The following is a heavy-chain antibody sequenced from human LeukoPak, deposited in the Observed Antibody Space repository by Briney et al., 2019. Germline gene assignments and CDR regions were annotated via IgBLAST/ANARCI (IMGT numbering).Heavy chain of an antibody. Sequence: ASVKVSCKASGYTFTGYYMHWVRQAPGQGLEWMGWINPNSGGTDYAQKFQGRVTMTRDTSISTAYMELRRLRSDDTAVYYCARDRWQQLDWFDPWGQGTLVTVSS. CDR2: INPNSGGT. D-gene: IGHD6-13*01. V-gene: IGHV1-2*02. CDR3: ARDRWQQLDWFDP. J-gene: IGHJ5*02. CDR1: GYTFTGYY.